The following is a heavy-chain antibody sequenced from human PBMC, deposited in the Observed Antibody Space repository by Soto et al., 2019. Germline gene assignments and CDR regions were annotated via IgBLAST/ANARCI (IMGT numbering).Heavy chain of an antibody. Sequence: SETLSLTCTVSGGSISSYYWSWIRQPPGKGLEWIGYIYYSGSTNYNPSLKSRVTISVDTSKNQFSLKLSSVTAADTAVYYCARGPRYFDYYYYYGMDVWGQGTTVPVSS. D-gene: IGHD3-9*01. CDR2: IYYSGST. V-gene: IGHV4-59*01. CDR3: ARGPRYFDYYYYYGMDV. J-gene: IGHJ6*02. CDR1: GGSISSYY.